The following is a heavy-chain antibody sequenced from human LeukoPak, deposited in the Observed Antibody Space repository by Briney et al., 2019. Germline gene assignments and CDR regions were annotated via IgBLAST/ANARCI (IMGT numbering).Heavy chain of an antibody. Sequence: SETLSLTCTVSGGSISSYYWSWIRQPPGKGLEWIGYIYYSGSTNYNPSLKSRVTISVDTSKNQFSLKLSSVTAADTAVYYCARVFNGGGFDPWGQGTLVTVSS. CDR1: GGSISSYY. D-gene: IGHD3-16*01. V-gene: IGHV4-59*12. CDR2: IYYSGST. CDR3: ARVFNGGGFDP. J-gene: IGHJ5*02.